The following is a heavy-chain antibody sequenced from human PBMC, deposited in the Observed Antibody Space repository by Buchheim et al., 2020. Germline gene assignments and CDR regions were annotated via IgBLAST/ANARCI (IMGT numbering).Heavy chain of an antibody. J-gene: IGHJ4*02. CDR3: ARVYSSGWYYFDY. CDR1: GGSISSGSYY. D-gene: IGHD6-19*01. Sequence: QVQLQESGPGLVKPSQTLSLTCTVSGGSISSGSYYWSWIRQPAGKGLEWIGRIYTSGSTNYNPSLKSRVTISVDTSENQFSLKLSSVTAADTAVYYCARVYSSGWYYFDYWGQGTL. CDR2: IYTSGST. V-gene: IGHV4-61*02.